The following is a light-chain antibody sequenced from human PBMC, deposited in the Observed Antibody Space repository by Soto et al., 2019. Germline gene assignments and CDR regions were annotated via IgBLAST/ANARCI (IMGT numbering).Light chain of an antibody. CDR1: SSNIGSNY. Sequence: VVTQPPSASGTPGQTVTISSSGSSSNIGSNYVFWYQHLPGTAPKLLIYGNNQRPSGVPDRFSGSRSGTSASLAISGLRPEDEADYYCAVWDDSLSGVVFGGGTQLTVL. V-gene: IGLV1-47*01. CDR2: GNN. CDR3: AVWDDSLSGVV. J-gene: IGLJ3*02.